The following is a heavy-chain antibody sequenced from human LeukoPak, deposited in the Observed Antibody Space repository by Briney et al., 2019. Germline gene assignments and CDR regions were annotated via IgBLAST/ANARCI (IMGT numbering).Heavy chain of an antibody. D-gene: IGHD4-17*01. CDR2: IYYSGST. CDR1: GGSISSGGYY. Sequence: NPSETLSLTCTVSGGSISSGGYYWSWIRQHPGKGLEWIGYIYYSGSTYYNPSLKSRVTISVDTSKNQFSLKLSSVTAADTAVYYCARGPTTVTTEYFDYWGQGTLVTVSS. V-gene: IGHV4-31*03. CDR3: ARGPTTVTTEYFDY. J-gene: IGHJ4*02.